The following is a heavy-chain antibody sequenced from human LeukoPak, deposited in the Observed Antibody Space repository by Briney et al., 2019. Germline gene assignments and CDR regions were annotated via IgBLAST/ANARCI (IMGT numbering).Heavy chain of an antibody. J-gene: IGHJ6*03. V-gene: IGHV1-69*05. D-gene: IGHD2/OR15-2a*01. CDR1: GGSFGNYA. Sequence: SVKVSFKASGGSFGNYAISWVRQAPGHGLEWIGVIIPIYGTRNYAQKFQGRVTITTDESTSSVYMDLSSLTSEDTAIYYCARGRRPTDISIFLTPYYYHLDAWGRGTTVTVS. CDR2: IIPIYGTR. CDR3: ARGRRPTDISIFLTPYYYHLDA.